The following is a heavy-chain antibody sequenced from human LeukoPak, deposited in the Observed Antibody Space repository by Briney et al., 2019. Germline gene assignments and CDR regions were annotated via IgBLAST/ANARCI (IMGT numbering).Heavy chain of an antibody. J-gene: IGHJ3*02. Sequence: VASVKVSCKASGYRFTSQYVHWVRQAPGQGLEWMGIINPTGGSTRNAQKFQGRFSMTGDTSTSTVYMELCRLRSEDTAVYYCASFYNTNDSLDIWGQGTMVTVSS. V-gene: IGHV1-46*01. CDR1: GYRFTSQY. D-gene: IGHD1-1*01. CDR3: ASFYNTNDSLDI. CDR2: INPTGGST.